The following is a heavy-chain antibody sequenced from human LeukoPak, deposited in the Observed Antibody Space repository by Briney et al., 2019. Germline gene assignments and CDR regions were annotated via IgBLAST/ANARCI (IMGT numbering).Heavy chain of an antibody. CDR1: GGSIISSDYF. CDR3: AETRSLINFFDP. J-gene: IGHJ5*02. V-gene: IGHV4-39*01. Sequence: PSETLSLTCTVSGGSIISSDYFWGWIRQSPGKGLEWIGSVYYSGTTYYNPSLKSRVTISVDTSKNQFSLKLSSVTAADTAVYYCAETRSLINFFDPWGQGTLVTVSS. D-gene: IGHD2-8*01. CDR2: VYYSGTT.